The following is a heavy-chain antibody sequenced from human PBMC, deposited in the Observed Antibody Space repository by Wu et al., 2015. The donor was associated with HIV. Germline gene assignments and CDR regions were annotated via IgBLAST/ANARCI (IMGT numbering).Heavy chain of an antibody. D-gene: IGHD3-10*01. CDR1: GYTFTSFY. Sequence: QIQLVQSGAEVKKPGASVKVSCKASGYTFTSFYMHWVRQAPGQGLEWMGRIIPMFGAPYYAQNFQGRITITADESTTTVYMEMRSLKSEDTAVYYCARGRGSGSYALKYWGQGTLVTVSS. CDR3: ARGRGSGSYALKY. V-gene: IGHV1-46*01. CDR2: IIPMFGAP. J-gene: IGHJ4*02.